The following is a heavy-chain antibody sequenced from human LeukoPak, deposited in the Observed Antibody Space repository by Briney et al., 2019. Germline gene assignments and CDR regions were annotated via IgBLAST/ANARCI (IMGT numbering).Heavy chain of an antibody. CDR1: GGTFTSYY. CDR2: INPSGGST. J-gene: IGHJ4*02. V-gene: IGHV1-46*01. CDR3: ARHLPRTAMPFDY. Sequence: ASVKVSCKASGGTFTSYYMHWVRQAPGQGLEWMGIINPSGGSTSYAQKFQGRVTMTRDTSTSTVYMELGSLRSEDTAVYYCARHLPRTAMPFDYWGQGTLVTVSS. D-gene: IGHD5-18*01.